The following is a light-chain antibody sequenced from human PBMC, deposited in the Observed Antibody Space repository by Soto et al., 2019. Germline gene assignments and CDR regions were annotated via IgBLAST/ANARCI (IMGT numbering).Light chain of an antibody. V-gene: IGLV6-57*04. CDR1: SGTIASNY. J-gene: IGLJ3*02. Sequence: LTQPHSVSESPGKTITISCTRSSGTIASNYVQWYQQRPGSAPTIVIYEDNQTASGVPDRFSGSIDSSFNSASLTISGLQTEDEADYYCQSYDTDNHWVFGRGTKLTVL. CDR2: EDN. CDR3: QSYDTDNHWV.